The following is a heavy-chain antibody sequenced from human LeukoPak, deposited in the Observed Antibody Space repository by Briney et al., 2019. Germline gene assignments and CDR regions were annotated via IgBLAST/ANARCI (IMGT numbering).Heavy chain of an antibody. V-gene: IGHV3-7*01. CDR1: GFSFSNNW. D-gene: IGHD3-10*01. CDR2: IQPDGSEK. Sequence: GGSLRLSCAASGFSFSNNWMSWVRQAPGKGLEWVANIQPDGSEKHYVDSVKGRFTISRDDAKNSVYLQMNSLRAEDTAIYYCARYYYASGRDYWGQGTLVTVSS. CDR3: ARYYYASGRDY. J-gene: IGHJ4*02.